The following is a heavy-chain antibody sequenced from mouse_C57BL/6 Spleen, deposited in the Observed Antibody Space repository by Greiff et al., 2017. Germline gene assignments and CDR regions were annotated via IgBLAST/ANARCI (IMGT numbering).Heavy chain of an antibody. Sequence: EVKLLESGPGLVKPSQSLSLTCSVTGYSITSGYYWNWIRQFPGNKLEWMGYISYDGSNNYNPSLKNRISITRDTSKNQFFLKLNSVTTEDTATYYCARGFYSNSLAYWGQGTLVTVSA. V-gene: IGHV3-6*01. CDR2: ISYDGSN. CDR3: ARGFYSNSLAY. D-gene: IGHD2-5*01. CDR1: GYSITSGYY. J-gene: IGHJ3*01.